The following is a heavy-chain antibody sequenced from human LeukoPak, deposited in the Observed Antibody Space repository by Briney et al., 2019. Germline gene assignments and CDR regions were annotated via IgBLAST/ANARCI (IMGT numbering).Heavy chain of an antibody. CDR3: ATHLWFGDAFDI. Sequence: GASVKLSCKVSGYTLTELSMHWVRQAPGKGLEWMGGFDPEDGETIYAQKFQGRVTMTEDTSTDTAYMELSSLRSEDTAVYYCATHLWFGDAFDIWGQGTMVTVSS. V-gene: IGHV1-24*01. CDR1: GYTLTELS. D-gene: IGHD3-10*01. J-gene: IGHJ3*02. CDR2: FDPEDGET.